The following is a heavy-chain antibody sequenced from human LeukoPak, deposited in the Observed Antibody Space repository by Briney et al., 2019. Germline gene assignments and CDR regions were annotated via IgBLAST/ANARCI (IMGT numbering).Heavy chain of an antibody. V-gene: IGHV3-21*01. CDR1: GFTFSSYS. Sequence: GGSLRLSCAASGFTFSSYSMNWVRQAPGKGLEWVSSISSSSSYIYYADSVKGRFTISRDNAKNSLYLQMNSLRAEDTAVYYCAKNRAWDTAMDMFDYWGQGTLVTVSS. CDR3: AKNRAWDTAMDMFDY. D-gene: IGHD5-18*01. J-gene: IGHJ4*02. CDR2: ISSSSSYI.